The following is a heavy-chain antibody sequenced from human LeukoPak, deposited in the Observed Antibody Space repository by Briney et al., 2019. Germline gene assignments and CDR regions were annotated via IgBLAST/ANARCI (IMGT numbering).Heavy chain of an antibody. CDR3: ARKVLWFGESRGDAFDI. D-gene: IGHD3-10*01. CDR1: GYTFTTYD. Sequence: ASVKVSCKASGYTFTTYDINWVRQATGQGLEWMGWMNPNSGNTGYAQKFQGRVTITRNTSISTAYMELSSLRSEDTAVYYCARKVLWFGESRGDAFDIWGQGTMVTVSS. CDR2: MNPNSGNT. V-gene: IGHV1-8*03. J-gene: IGHJ3*02.